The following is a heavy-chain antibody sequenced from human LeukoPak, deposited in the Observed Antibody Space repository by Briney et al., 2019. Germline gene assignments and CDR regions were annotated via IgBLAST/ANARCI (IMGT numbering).Heavy chain of an antibody. Sequence: ASVKVSCKASGCTFTGYYMYWVLQAPGQGLEWMGRINPNSGGTNYAQKFQGRVTMTRDTSISTAYMELSRLRSDDTAVYYCARAGATYYYDSSGYPPDYWGQGTLVTVSS. CDR2: INPNSGGT. CDR3: ARAGATYYYDSSGYPPDY. J-gene: IGHJ4*02. CDR1: GCTFTGYY. V-gene: IGHV1-2*06. D-gene: IGHD3-22*01.